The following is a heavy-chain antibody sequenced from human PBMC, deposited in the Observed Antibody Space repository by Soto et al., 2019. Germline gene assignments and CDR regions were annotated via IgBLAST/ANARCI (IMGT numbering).Heavy chain of an antibody. CDR3: ARFLYDILTGYYSSYYYYGMDV. CDR2: IYHSGST. V-gene: IGHV4-4*02. Sequence: LSLTCAVSGGSISSSNWWSWVRQPPGKGLEWIGEIYHSGSTNYNPSLKSRVTISVDKSKNQFSLKLSSVTAADTAVYYCARFLYDILTGYYSSYYYYGMDVWGQGTTVTVS. D-gene: IGHD3-9*01. J-gene: IGHJ6*02. CDR1: GGSISSSNW.